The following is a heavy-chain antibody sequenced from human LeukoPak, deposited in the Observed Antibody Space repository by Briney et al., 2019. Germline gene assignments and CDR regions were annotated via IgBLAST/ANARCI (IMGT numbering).Heavy chain of an antibody. J-gene: IGHJ4*02. CDR1: GGSISTYY. CDR3: AREGSSGWHGY. V-gene: IGHV4-59*01. D-gene: IGHD6-19*01. Sequence: SETLSLTCTVSGGSISTYYWSWIRQSPGKGLEWIGYIYYSGFTDYNPSLNNRVTISVDTSKSQFSLKLRSVTPADTAVYYCAREGSSGWHGYWGQGALVTVSS. CDR2: IYYSGFT.